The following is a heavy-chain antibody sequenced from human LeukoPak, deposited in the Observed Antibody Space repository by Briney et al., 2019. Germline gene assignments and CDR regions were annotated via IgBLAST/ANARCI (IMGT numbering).Heavy chain of an antibody. CDR3: ARVLAWLYDYDSSAYLEN. Sequence: GGSLRFSSAASGFTFSSYAMHWVRQAPGQGLVWVAVISYDGRNEYYADSVKGRFTISRDNSKNTLYLQMQSLRAEDTAVFYCARVLAWLYDYDSSAYLENWGQGTLVTVSS. D-gene: IGHD3-22*01. J-gene: IGHJ4*02. CDR2: ISYDGRNE. CDR1: GFTFSSYA. V-gene: IGHV3-30*04.